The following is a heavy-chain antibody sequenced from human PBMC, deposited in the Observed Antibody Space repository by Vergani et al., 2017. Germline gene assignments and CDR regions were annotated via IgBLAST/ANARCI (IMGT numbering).Heavy chain of an antibody. CDR2: IYYSGNT. Sequence: VQLQESGPGLVKPSETLSLTCTVSGGSISSYYWSWIRQPPGKGLEWIGYIYYSGNTNYNPSLRSRVTISVDTSKNQFSLKLSSVTAADTAVYYCARGYYDSSGYYSSFDYWGQGTLVTVSS. V-gene: IGHV4-59*01. J-gene: IGHJ4*02. D-gene: IGHD3-22*01. CDR3: ARGYYDSSGYYSSFDY. CDR1: GGSISSYY.